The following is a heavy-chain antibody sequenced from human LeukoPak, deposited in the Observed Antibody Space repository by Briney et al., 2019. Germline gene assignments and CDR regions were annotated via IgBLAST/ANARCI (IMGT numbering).Heavy chain of an antibody. CDR3: ARDFRAYCTGDCRSPLDL. CDR2: IDTYHANT. V-gene: IGHV1-18*01. D-gene: IGHD2-21*02. CDR1: RYIITTYG. Sequence: ASVKVSCKASRYIITTYGITWVRQAPGQGLEWMGWIDTYHANTKYAQKFQGRVTMTTDTSTNTAYMELRSLRSDDTALYFCARDFRAYCTGDCRSPLDLWGQGTLVTVSS. J-gene: IGHJ5*02.